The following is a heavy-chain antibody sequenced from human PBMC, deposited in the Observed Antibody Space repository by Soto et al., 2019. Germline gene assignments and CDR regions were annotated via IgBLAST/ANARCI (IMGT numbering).Heavy chain of an antibody. CDR1: GFTFSSYA. D-gene: IGHD3-3*01. CDR2: ISGSGGST. CDR3: AKTSRRFGVVRWFDY. V-gene: IGHV3-23*01. Sequence: GGSLRLSCAASGFTFSSYAMSWVRQAPGKGLEWVSAISGSGGSTYYADSVKGRFTISRDNSKNTLYLQMNSLRAEDTAVYYCAKTSRRFGVVRWFDYWGQGTLVTVPQ. J-gene: IGHJ4*02.